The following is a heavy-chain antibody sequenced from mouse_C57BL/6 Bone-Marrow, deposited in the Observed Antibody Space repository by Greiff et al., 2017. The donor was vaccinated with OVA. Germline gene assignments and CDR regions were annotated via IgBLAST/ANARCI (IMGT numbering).Heavy chain of an antibody. Sequence: VQLQQPGAELVKPGASVKLSCKASGYTFTSYWMHWVKQRPGQGLEWIGMIHPNSGSTNYNEKFKSKATLTVDKSSSPAYMQLSSLTSEDSAVYYCARKSRPFDYWGQGTTLTVSS. CDR3: ARKSRPFDY. CDR2: IHPNSGST. CDR1: GYTFTSYW. J-gene: IGHJ2*01. V-gene: IGHV1-64*01. D-gene: IGHD1-1*01.